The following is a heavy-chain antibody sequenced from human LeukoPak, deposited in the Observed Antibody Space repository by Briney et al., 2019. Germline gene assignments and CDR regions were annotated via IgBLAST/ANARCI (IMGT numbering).Heavy chain of an antibody. CDR1: GFTFSSYA. J-gene: IGHJ4*02. V-gene: IGHV3-23*01. D-gene: IGHD2-2*01. CDR3: TAPYCSSTSCYFFDY. Sequence: GGSLRLSCAASGFTFSSYAMSWVRKAPGKGQEWVSAISGSGGSTYYADSVKGRFTISRDNSKNTLYLQMNSLRAEDTAVYYCTAPYCSSTSCYFFDYWGQGTLVTVSS. CDR2: ISGSGGST.